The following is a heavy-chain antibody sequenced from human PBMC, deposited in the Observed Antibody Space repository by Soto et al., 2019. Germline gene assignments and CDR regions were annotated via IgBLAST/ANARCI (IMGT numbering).Heavy chain of an antibody. V-gene: IGHV4-59*01. CDR2: IYYSGST. D-gene: IGHD6-6*01. CDR3: ARSLAARGGNWFDP. J-gene: IGHJ5*02. CDR1: GGSISSYY. Sequence: PSETLSLTCTVSGGSISSYYWSWIRQPPGKGLEWIGYIYYSGSTNYNPSLKGRVTISVDTSKNQFSLKLSSVTAADTAVYYCARSLAARGGNWFDPWGQGTLVTVSS.